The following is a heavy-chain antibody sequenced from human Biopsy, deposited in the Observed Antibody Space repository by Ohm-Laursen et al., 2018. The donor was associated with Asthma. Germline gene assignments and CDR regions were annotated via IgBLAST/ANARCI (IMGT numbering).Heavy chain of an antibody. D-gene: IGHD3-9*01. V-gene: IGHV1-3*01. Sequence: ASVKVSCKASGYTFISYAIHWVRQAPGQRLEWMGWINAGNGNTKYSQKFQSRVTITRDTSASTAYMELSSLRSEDTAVYYCARTYYDFLTGQVIDAFAIWGQGTMVTVSS. J-gene: IGHJ3*02. CDR2: INAGNGNT. CDR1: GYTFISYA. CDR3: ARTYYDFLTGQVIDAFAI.